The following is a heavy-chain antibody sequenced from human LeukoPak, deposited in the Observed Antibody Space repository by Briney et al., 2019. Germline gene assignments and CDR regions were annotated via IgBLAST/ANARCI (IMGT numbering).Heavy chain of an antibody. V-gene: IGHV3-48*04. D-gene: IGHD5-18*01. CDR1: GFTFSSYS. Sequence: PGGSLRLSCAASGFTFSSYSMSWIRQAPGKGLGWVSYISSSGSTIYYADSVKGRFTISRDNAKNSLYLQMNSLRAEDTAVYYCAKAFRGYSYGPPDYWGQGTLVTVSS. CDR2: ISSSGSTI. J-gene: IGHJ4*02. CDR3: AKAFRGYSYGPPDY.